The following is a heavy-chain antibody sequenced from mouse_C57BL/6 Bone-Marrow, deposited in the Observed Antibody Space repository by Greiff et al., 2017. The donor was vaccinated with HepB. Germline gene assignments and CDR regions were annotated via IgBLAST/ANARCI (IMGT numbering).Heavy chain of an antibody. CDR3: ARSTYYCGSSYWYFDV. Sequence: QVQLQQPGAELVKPGASVKLSCKASGYTFTSYWMHWVKQRPGQGLEWIGMIYPNSGSTNYNEKFKSKATLTVDKSSSTAYMPLSSLTSEDSAVYYCARSTYYCGSSYWYFDVWGTGTTVTVSS. CDR1: GYTFTSYW. CDR2: IYPNSGST. V-gene: IGHV1-64*01. J-gene: IGHJ1*03. D-gene: IGHD1-1*01.